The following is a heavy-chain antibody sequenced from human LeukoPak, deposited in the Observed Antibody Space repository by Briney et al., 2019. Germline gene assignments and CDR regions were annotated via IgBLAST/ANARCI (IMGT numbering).Heavy chain of an antibody. CDR3: ARAHQPYYCSGGSCYNYYYGMDV. CDR1: GGTFSSYA. J-gene: IGHJ6*02. D-gene: IGHD2-15*01. CDR2: IIPILGIA. Sequence: ASVNVSCKASGGTFSSYAISWVRQAPGQGLEWMGRIIPILGIANYAQKFQGRVTITADKSTSTAYMELSSLRSEDTAVYYCARAHQPYYCSGGSCYNYYYGMDVWGQGTTVTVSS. V-gene: IGHV1-69*04.